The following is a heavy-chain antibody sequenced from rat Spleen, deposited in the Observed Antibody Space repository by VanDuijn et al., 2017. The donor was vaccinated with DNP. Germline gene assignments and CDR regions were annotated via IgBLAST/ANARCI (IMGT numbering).Heavy chain of an antibody. J-gene: IGHJ4*01. D-gene: IGHD4-3*01. Sequence: EVQLVESGGGLVQPGRSLKLSCAASGFTFSDYNMAWVRQAPTKGLEWVASISYDGVHAYYRGSVKGRFTIYRDNAKNSLYLQMDSRRSEDTATYDCTSPDPSGHYVMDAWGQGTSVTVSS. CDR2: ISYDGVHA. CDR1: GFTFSDYN. V-gene: IGHV5-20*01. CDR3: TSPDPSGHYVMDA.